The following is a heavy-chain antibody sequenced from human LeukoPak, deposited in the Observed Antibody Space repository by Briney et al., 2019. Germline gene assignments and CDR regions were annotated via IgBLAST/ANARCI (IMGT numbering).Heavy chain of an antibody. V-gene: IGHV5-51*01. CDR2: IETVDSHT. J-gene: IGHJ4*02. CDR3: ARGSSTWYFDY. CDR1: GYSSTNYW. Sequence: GESLKISCQASGYSSTNYWIAWLRHMPGKGLEWMGTIETVDSHTTYSPSFQGQVTISVDKSIRTAYFQWSSLKASDSAIYYCARGSSTWYFDYWGQGTLVTVSS. D-gene: IGHD6-13*01.